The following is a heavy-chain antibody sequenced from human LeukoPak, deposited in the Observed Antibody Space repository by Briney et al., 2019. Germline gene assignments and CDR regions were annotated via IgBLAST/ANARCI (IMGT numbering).Heavy chain of an antibody. J-gene: IGHJ4*02. CDR3: ARGSGGSCLGY. Sequence: SETLSLTCTVSGGSISSYYWSWIRQPPGKGLEWIGYICYSGSTNYNPSLKSRVTISVDTSKNQFSLKLSSVTAADTAVYYCARGSGGSCLGYWGQGTLVTVSS. CDR1: GGSISSYY. D-gene: IGHD2-15*01. CDR2: ICYSGST. V-gene: IGHV4-59*01.